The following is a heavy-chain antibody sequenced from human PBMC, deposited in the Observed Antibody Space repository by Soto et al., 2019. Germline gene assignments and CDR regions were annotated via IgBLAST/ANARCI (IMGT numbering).Heavy chain of an antibody. J-gene: IGHJ4*02. CDR1: GGSISSGDYY. CDR2: IYYSGST. Sequence: QVKLKESGPGLVKPSQTLSLTCTVSGGSISSGDYYWSWIRQPPGKGLEWIGYIYYSGSTYYNPSLKSRVTLSVDTSKNQFSLKLSSVTAADTAVYYCASDQDSRNTYFDYWGQGTLVTVSS. D-gene: IGHD3-22*01. V-gene: IGHV4-30-4*01. CDR3: ASDQDSRNTYFDY.